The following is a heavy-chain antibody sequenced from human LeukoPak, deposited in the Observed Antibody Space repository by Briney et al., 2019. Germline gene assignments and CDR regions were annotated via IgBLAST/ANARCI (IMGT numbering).Heavy chain of an antibody. Sequence: SVKVSCKASGGTFSSYAISWVRQAPGQGLEWMGGIIPIFGTANYAQKFQGRVTITADESTSTAYMELSSLRSEDTAVYYCARELGCSTTSCFSPPGGWFDPWGQGTLVTVSS. CDR2: IIPIFGTA. CDR3: ARELGCSTTSCFSPPGGWFDP. V-gene: IGHV1-69*13. CDR1: GGTFSSYA. J-gene: IGHJ5*02. D-gene: IGHD2-2*01.